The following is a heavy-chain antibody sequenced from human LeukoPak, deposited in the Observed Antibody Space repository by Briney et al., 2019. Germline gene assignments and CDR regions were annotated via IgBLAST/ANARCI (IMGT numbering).Heavy chain of an antibody. D-gene: IGHD6-13*01. CDR3: VRGIAAPNYFDY. CDR2: INPNGGGT. Sequence: ASVKVSCKASGYTFSNYYVHWVRQAPGQGLEWVAWINPNGGGTNYAQNLQGRVTVTSDTSISTVHMEVRSLRSDDTAVYYCVRGIAAPNYFDYWGQGTLVTVSS. CDR1: GYTFSNYY. J-gene: IGHJ4*02. V-gene: IGHV1-2*02.